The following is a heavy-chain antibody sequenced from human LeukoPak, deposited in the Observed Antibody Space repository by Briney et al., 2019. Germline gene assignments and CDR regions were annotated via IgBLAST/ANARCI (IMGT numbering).Heavy chain of an antibody. Sequence: SETLSLTCTVSGGSISSSSYYWGWIRQPPGKGLEWIGSIYYSGSTYYNPSLKSRVTISVDTSKNQFSLKLSSATAADTAVYYCARRQYYYDSSGYYAGAFDIWGQGTMVTVSS. CDR1: GGSISSSSYY. D-gene: IGHD3-22*01. CDR3: ARRQYYYDSSGYYAGAFDI. CDR2: IYYSGST. J-gene: IGHJ3*02. V-gene: IGHV4-39*01.